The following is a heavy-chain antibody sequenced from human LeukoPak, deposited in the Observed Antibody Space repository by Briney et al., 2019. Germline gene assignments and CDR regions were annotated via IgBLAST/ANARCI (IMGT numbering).Heavy chain of an antibody. CDR3: TTDYCSGGSCYTRGY. CDR1: GFTFSNAW. Sequence: GGSLRLSCAASGFTFSNAWMSWVRQAPGKGLEWVGRIKSNTDGGTADYVVPVKGRFTISGDDSKNTLYLQMNNLKTEDTAVYFCTTDYCSGGSCYTRGYWGQGTLVTVSS. V-gene: IGHV3-15*01. D-gene: IGHD2-15*01. J-gene: IGHJ4*02. CDR2: IKSNTDGGTA.